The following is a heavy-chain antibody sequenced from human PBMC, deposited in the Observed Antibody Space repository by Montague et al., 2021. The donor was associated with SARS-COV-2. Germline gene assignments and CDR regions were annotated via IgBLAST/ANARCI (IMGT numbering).Heavy chain of an antibody. CDR1: GFSLSTSGMC. V-gene: IGHV2-70*11. Sequence: PALVKPTQTLTLTCTFSGFSLSTSGMCVSWIRQPPGKALEWLARIDWDDDKHYSTSLKTRLTISKDTSRNQVVLTMTNMDPVDTATYYCARDDRRGSSRHCYGMDVWGQGTTVTVSS. J-gene: IGHJ6*02. CDR3: ARDDRRGSSRHCYGMDV. D-gene: IGHD6-13*01. CDR2: IDWDDDK.